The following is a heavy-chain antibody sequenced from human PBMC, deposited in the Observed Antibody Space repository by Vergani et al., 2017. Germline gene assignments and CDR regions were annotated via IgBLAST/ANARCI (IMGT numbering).Heavy chain of an antibody. Sequence: QVQLHESGPGLVKPSQTLSLTCTVSGGSITSGSFYWSWIRQPAGKGLEWIGRIHSSGTTNYNPSLNGRVTIFVDKSENLLSLRLNSVTAADTAVYYCARGETRTDWFDPWGQGTLVTVSS. D-gene: IGHD3/OR15-3a*01. CDR1: GGSITSGSFY. CDR2: IHSSGTT. J-gene: IGHJ5*02. V-gene: IGHV4-61*02. CDR3: ARGETRTDWFDP.